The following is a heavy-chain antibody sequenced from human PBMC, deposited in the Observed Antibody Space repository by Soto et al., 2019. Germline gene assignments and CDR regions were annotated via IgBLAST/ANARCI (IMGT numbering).Heavy chain of an antibody. Sequence: GGSLRLSCTPSGFTFSAYAMSWVRQAPGKGLQWVSAISGSGVMSYYADSVRGRFTISRDNSRNALFLQMSSLRAEDTAVYYCATRQSRITDWSPFDSWGQGTLVTVSS. CDR1: GFTFSAYA. J-gene: IGHJ4*01. V-gene: IGHV3-23*01. D-gene: IGHD3-9*01. CDR3: ATRQSRITDWSPFDS. CDR2: ISGSGVMS.